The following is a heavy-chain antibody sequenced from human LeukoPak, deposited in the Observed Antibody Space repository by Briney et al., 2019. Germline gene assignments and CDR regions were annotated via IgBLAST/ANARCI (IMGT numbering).Heavy chain of an antibody. V-gene: IGHV3-66*01. J-gene: IGHJ4*02. CDR2: IYSGGST. Sequence: GSLSLSCAASGFTVSSNYISWARQAPGKGLEWVSVIYSGGSTYYADSVKGRFTISRDNSKNTLYLQMNSLRAEDTAVYYCARDGQYSSSWYGVDYFDYWGQGTLVTVSS. CDR1: GFTVSSNY. CDR3: ARDGQYSSSWYGVDYFDY. D-gene: IGHD6-13*01.